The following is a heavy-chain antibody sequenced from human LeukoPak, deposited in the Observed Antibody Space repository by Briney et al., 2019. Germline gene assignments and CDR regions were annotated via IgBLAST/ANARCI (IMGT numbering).Heavy chain of an antibody. V-gene: IGHV3-9*03. D-gene: IGHD5-18*01. J-gene: IGHJ3*02. Sequence: GGSLRLSCAASGFTFDDYAMHWVRQAPGKGLEWVSGISWNSGSIGYADSVKGRFTISRDNAKNSLYLQMNSLRAEDMALYYCAKDFGALWYEGAFDIWGQGTMVTVSS. CDR1: GFTFDDYA. CDR3: AKDFGALWYEGAFDI. CDR2: ISWNSGSI.